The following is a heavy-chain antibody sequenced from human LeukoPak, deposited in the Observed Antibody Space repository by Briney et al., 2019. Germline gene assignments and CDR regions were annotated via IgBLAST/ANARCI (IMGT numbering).Heavy chain of an antibody. CDR1: GFTFSSYA. V-gene: IGHV3-23*01. CDR3: ATTYYDVLTAYRPFDY. Sequence: SGGSLRLSCAASGFTFSSYAMNWVRQAPGKGLEWVSAITAGGGSTYYADSVKGRFTISRDNSKNTVYLRMNSLRAEGTAVYYCATTYYDVLTAYRPFDYWGQGTLVTVSS. CDR2: ITAGGGST. J-gene: IGHJ4*02. D-gene: IGHD3-9*01.